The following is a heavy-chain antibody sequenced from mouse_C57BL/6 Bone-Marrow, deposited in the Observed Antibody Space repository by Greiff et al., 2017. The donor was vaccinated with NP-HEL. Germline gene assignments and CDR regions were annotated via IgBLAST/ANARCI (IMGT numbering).Heavy chain of an antibody. J-gene: IGHJ1*03. V-gene: IGHV1-64*01. D-gene: IGHD1-1*01. CDR1: GYTFTSYW. CDR3: AKKGPITTVVAYWYFDV. CDR2: IHPNSGST. Sequence: QVQLKESGAELVKPGASVKLSCKASGYTFTSYWMHWVKQRPGQGLEWIGMIHPNSGSTNYNEKFKSKATLTVDKSSSTAYMQLSSLTSEDSAVYYCAKKGPITTVVAYWYFDVWGTGTTVTVSS.